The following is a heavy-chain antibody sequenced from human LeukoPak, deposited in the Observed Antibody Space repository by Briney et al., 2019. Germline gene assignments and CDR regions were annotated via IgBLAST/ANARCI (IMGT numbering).Heavy chain of an antibody. CDR1: GFTFSSYA. CDR3: AREKPHRQIAAANYFDY. V-gene: IGHV3-30-3*01. CDR2: ISYDGSNK. Sequence: QPGRSLRLSCAASGFTFSSYAMHWVRQAPGKGLEWVAVISYDGSNKYYADSVKGRFTISRDNSKNTLYLQMNSLRAEDTAVYYCAREKPHRQIAAANYFDYWGQGTLVTVSS. D-gene: IGHD6-13*01. J-gene: IGHJ4*02.